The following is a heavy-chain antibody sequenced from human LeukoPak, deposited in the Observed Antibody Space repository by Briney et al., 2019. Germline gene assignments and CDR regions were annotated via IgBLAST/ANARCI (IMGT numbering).Heavy chain of an antibody. CDR3: ARHRARDQQLTTYYYCGMDV. V-gene: IGHV5-51*01. Sequence: GESLKISCKGSGYSFTSFWIGWVRQMPGKGLEWIGIIYPGDSDTRYSPSFQGQVTMSADKSISTAFLQWSSLKASDTAMYYCARHRARDQQLTTYYYCGMDVWGQGTTVTVSS. CDR2: IYPGDSDT. CDR1: GYSFTSFW. J-gene: IGHJ6*02. D-gene: IGHD6-13*01.